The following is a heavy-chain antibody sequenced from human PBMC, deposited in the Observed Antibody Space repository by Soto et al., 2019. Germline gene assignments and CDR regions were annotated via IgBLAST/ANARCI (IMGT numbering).Heavy chain of an antibody. D-gene: IGHD2-2*02. CDR1: GGSISSGGYS. CDR3: ARAWYTAPFDY. CDR2: IYHSGST. V-gene: IGHV4-30-2*01. Sequence: SETLSLTCAVSGGSISSGGYSWRWIRQPPGKGLEWIGYIYHSGSTYYNPSLKSRVTISVDRSKNQFSLKLSSVTAADTAVYYCARAWYTAPFDYWGQGTLVTVSS. J-gene: IGHJ4*02.